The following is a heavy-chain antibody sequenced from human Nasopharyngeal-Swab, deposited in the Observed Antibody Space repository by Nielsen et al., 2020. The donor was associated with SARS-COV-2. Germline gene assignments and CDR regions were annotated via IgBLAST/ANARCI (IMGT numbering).Heavy chain of an antibody. V-gene: IGHV3-11*06. CDR1: GFTFSDYY. D-gene: IGHD5-12*01. CDR2: ISSSSSYI. J-gene: IGHJ4*02. Sequence: GESLKISCAASGFTFSDYYMSWIRQAPGKGLEWVSSISSSSSYIYYADSVKGRFTISRDNAKNSLYLQMDSLRAEDTAVYYCATHSGYSGYDPFDYWGQGTLVTVSS. CDR3: ATHSGYSGYDPFDY.